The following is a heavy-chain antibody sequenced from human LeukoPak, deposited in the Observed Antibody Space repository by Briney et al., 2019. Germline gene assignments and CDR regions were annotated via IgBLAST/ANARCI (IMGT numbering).Heavy chain of an antibody. D-gene: IGHD3-10*01. CDR3: ARRRMEKRITMVRGVSRIYYYYMDV. Sequence: SETLSLTCTVSGGSISSYYWSWIRQPPGKGLEWIGEINHSGSTNYNPSLKSRVTVSVDTSKNQFSLKLSSVTAADTAVYYCARRRMEKRITMVRGVSRIYYYYMDVWGKGTTVTISS. J-gene: IGHJ6*03. CDR1: GGSISSYY. V-gene: IGHV4-34*01. CDR2: INHSGST.